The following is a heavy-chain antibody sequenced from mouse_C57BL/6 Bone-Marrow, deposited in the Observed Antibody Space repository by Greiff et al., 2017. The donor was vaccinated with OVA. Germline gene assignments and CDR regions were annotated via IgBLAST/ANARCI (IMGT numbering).Heavy chain of an antibody. Sequence: LQESGAELVRPGASVTLSCKASGYTFTDYEMHWVKQTPVHGLEWIGAIDPETGGTAYNQKFKGKTILTADKSSSTAYMELRSLTSEDSAVYYCTRSGDYYIIRYYAMDYWGQGTSVTVSS. J-gene: IGHJ4*01. CDR3: TRSGDYYIIRYYAMDY. D-gene: IGHD1-1*01. V-gene: IGHV1-15*01. CDR1: GYTFTDYE. CDR2: IDPETGGT.